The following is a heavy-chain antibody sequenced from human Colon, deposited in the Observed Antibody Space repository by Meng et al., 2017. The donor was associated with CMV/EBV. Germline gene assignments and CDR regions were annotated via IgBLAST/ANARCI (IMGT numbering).Heavy chain of an antibody. V-gene: IGHV4-61*01. J-gene: IGHJ6*02. CDR1: GGSVSSGSYY. Sequence: SETLTLTCTVSGGSVSSGSYYWSWIRQPPGKGLEWIGYIYYSGSTNYNPSLKSRVTISVDTSKNQFSLKLSSVTAADTAVYYCARNSRYYYYGMDVWGQGTTVTVSS. D-gene: IGHD2-21*01. CDR2: IYYSGST. CDR3: ARNSRYYYYGMDV.